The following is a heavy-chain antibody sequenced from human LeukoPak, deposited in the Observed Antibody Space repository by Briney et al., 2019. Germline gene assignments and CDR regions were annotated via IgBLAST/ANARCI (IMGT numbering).Heavy chain of an antibody. Sequence: SETLSLTCAVYGGSFSGYYWSWIRQPPGKGLEWIGEINHTGSTNYSPSLKSRVTISLDRSKNQFSLKLSSVTAADTAVYYCARSYASAVWGQGTLVTVSS. CDR3: ARSYASAV. CDR1: GGSFSGYY. CDR2: INHTGST. J-gene: IGHJ1*01. V-gene: IGHV4-34*01.